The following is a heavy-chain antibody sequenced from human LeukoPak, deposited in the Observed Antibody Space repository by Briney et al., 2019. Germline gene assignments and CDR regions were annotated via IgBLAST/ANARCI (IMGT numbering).Heavy chain of an antibody. D-gene: IGHD4-11*01. CDR2: TSITSNTI. J-gene: IGHJ4*02. CDR1: GFTFSTYS. Sequence: GGALRLSCAASGFTFSTYSMNWVRQAPGKGGEWVGYTSITSNTICYADSVKGRFTISRDNAQNSLYLQMNSLRAEDTAVYYCARDIGRMTTEYYFDFWGQGTLVTVSS. CDR3: ARDIGRMTTEYYFDF. V-gene: IGHV3-48*04.